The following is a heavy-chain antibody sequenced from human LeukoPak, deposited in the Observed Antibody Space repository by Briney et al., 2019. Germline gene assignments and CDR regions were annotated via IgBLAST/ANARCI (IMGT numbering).Heavy chain of an antibody. D-gene: IGHD6-19*01. V-gene: IGHV4-59*01. CDR3: ARAEKAVTGTLDS. Sequence: SETLSLTCTVSGDSISNYYWSWIRQSPAKELEWIGYMYNRGSTIYNPSLKSRVTISTDTSKNQFSLRLTSVTAADTAVYCARAEKAVTGTLDSWGQGTLITVSS. CDR2: MYNRGST. CDR1: GDSISNYY. J-gene: IGHJ4*02.